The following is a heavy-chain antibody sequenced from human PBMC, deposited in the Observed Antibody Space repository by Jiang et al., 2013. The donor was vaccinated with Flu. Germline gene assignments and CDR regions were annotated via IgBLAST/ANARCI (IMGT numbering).Heavy chain of an antibody. D-gene: IGHD6-13*01. CDR1: GYTFTSYA. V-gene: IGHV1-3*01. Sequence: SGAEVKKPGASVKVSCKASGYTFTSYAMHWVRQAPGQRLEWMGWINAGNGNTKYSQKFQGRVTITRDTSASTAYMELSSLRSEDTAVYYCARALAALNAFDIWGQGTMVTVSS. CDR3: ARALAALNAFDI. CDR2: INAGNGNT. J-gene: IGHJ3*02.